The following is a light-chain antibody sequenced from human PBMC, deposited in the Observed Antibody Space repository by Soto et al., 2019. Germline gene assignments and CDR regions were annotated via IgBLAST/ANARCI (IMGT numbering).Light chain of an antibody. CDR2: GAS. CDR1: ESISRDY. J-gene: IGKJ5*01. Sequence: EIVLTQSPGTLSLSPGQRATLSCRASESISRDYLAWYQQKPGQAPRLLIYGASSRATGIPDRFTGGGSGTDFTLTIGRLQPEDFAVYYCQQYGSSPITFGQGTRLEIK. CDR3: QQYGSSPIT. V-gene: IGKV3-20*01.